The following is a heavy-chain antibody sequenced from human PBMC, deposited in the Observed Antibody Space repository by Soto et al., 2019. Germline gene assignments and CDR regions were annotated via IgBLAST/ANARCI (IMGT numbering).Heavy chain of an antibody. J-gene: IGHJ2*01. Sequence: QVQLVQSGAEVKKPGSSVKVSCKASGGTFTDYTITWLRQAPGQGLEWMGRIIPVLDLTNYAQKFQGRATITAHKSTTTSYMELSGLTSEDTAVYYCAKKLGPSAFDLWGRGTLVTVSS. V-gene: IGHV1-69*02. CDR2: IIPVLDLT. D-gene: IGHD3-16*01. CDR3: AKKLGPSAFDL. CDR1: GGTFTDYT.